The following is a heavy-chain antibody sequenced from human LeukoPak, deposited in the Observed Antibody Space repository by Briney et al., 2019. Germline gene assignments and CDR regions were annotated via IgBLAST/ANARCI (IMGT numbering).Heavy chain of an antibody. J-gene: IGHJ1*01. CDR3: AREAVAGPKDFQH. Sequence: PSQTPSLTCAVSGGSTSSSNWWSWVRQPPGKGLEWIGEIYHSGSTNYNPSLKSRVTISVDKSKNQFSLKLSSVTAADTAAYYCAREAVAGPKDFQHWGQGTLVTVSS. V-gene: IGHV4-4*02. D-gene: IGHD6-19*01. CDR1: GGSTSSSNW. CDR2: IYHSGST.